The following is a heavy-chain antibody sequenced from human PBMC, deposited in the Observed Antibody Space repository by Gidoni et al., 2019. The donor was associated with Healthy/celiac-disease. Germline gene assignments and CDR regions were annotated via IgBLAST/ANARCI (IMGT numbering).Heavy chain of an antibody. CDR2: INSDGSST. CDR1: GFTFSSYW. Sequence: EVQLVESGGGLVQPGGSLRLSCAASGFTFSSYWMHWVRQAPGKGLVWVSRINSDGSSTSYADSVKGRFTISRDNAKNTLYLQMNSLRAEDTAVYYCARDLAYYDFWSGYSVDAFDIWGQGTMVTVSS. CDR3: ARDLAYYDFWSGYSVDAFDI. J-gene: IGHJ3*02. D-gene: IGHD3-3*01. V-gene: IGHV3-74*01.